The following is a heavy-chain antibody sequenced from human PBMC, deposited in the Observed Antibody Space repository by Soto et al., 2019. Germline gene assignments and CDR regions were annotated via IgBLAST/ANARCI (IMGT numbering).Heavy chain of an antibody. V-gene: IGHV4-59*01. CDR1: GGSISSYY. Sequence: PSETLSLTCTVSGGSISSYYWSWIRQPPGKGLEWIGYIYYSGSTNYNPSLKSRVTISVDTSKNQFSLKLSSVTAADTVVYYCARDFSHYGDYDGWFDPWGQGTLVTVSS. CDR3: ARDFSHYGDYDGWFDP. J-gene: IGHJ5*02. CDR2: IYYSGST. D-gene: IGHD4-17*01.